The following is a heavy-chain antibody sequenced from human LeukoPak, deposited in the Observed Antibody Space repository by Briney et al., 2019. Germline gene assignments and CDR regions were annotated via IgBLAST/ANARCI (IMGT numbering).Heavy chain of an antibody. CDR1: GGTFSNDA. CDR3: ARDLPTGI. D-gene: IGHD1-14*01. V-gene: IGHV1-69*04. J-gene: IGHJ4*02. CDR2: VIPTLGIA. Sequence: SVKVSCKASGGTFSNDAISWVRQAPGQGLEWMGRVIPTLGIALYAQRFKGRVTITADKSTSTAYMELSSLTFEDTAVYFCARDLPTGIWGQGTLVTVSS.